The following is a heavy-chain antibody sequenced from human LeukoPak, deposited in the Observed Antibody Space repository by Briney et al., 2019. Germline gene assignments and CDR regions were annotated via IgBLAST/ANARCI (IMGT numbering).Heavy chain of an antibody. D-gene: IGHD3-10*01. J-gene: IGHJ4*02. CDR3: AKDEGV. CDR2: ISRDATYI. CDR1: GFAFNYEN. Sequence: GGSLRLSCTASGFAFNYENMNWVRQVPEKGLEWVSSISRDATYIHYADALEGRFTISRDNAKNTLYLQMNSLRVEDTGVYYCAKDEGVWGQGTLVTVSS. V-gene: IGHV3-21*01.